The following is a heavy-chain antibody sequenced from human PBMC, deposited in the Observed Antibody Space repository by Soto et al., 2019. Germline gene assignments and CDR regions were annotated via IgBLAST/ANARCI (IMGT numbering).Heavy chain of an antibody. J-gene: IGHJ6*02. Sequence: QVQLVESGGGVVQPGRSLRLSCAASGFTCSSYGMHWVRQAPGKGLEWVAVIWYDGSNKYYADSVKGRFTISRDNSKNTLYLQMNSLRAEDTALYYCARAGDYYYGMDVWGQGTTVTVSS. CDR2: IWYDGSNK. CDR1: GFTCSSYG. CDR3: ARAGDYYYGMDV. V-gene: IGHV3-33*01. D-gene: IGHD7-27*01.